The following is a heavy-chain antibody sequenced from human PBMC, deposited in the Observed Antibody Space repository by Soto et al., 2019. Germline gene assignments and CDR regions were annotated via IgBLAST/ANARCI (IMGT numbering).Heavy chain of an antibody. CDR3: AREHLGGGYSYGAPIQSYYYYGMDV. CDR2: IYYSGST. Sequence: SETLSLTCTVSGGSISSGGYYWSWIRQHPGKGLEWIGYIYYSGSTYYNPSLKSRVTISVDTSKNQFSLKLSSVTAADTAVYYCAREHLGGGYSYGAPIQSYYYYGMDVWAQGTTVTVSS. CDR1: GGSISSGGYY. D-gene: IGHD5-18*01. V-gene: IGHV4-31*03. J-gene: IGHJ6*02.